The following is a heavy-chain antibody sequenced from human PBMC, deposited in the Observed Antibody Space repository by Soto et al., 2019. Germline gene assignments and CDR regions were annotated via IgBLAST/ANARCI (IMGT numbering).Heavy chain of an antibody. V-gene: IGHV1-69*06. CDR3: ARDTSNFGRAHGMDV. Sequence: QEQLVQSGAEVKKPGSSVKVSCTASGDTFTRSAFSWVRQAPGQGLEWMGGIIPLFGTVNYAQTFQGRVTITADRSTSTAYMEFGSLRSDDTAVYYCARDTSNFGRAHGMDVWGQGTAVTVSS. D-gene: IGHD4-4*01. CDR2: IIPLFGTV. J-gene: IGHJ6*02. CDR1: GDTFTRSA.